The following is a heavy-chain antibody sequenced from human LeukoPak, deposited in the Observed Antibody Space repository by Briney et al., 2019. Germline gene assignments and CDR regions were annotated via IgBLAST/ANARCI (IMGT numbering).Heavy chain of an antibody. CDR1: GGSVSSGSYY. V-gene: IGHV4-61*01. CDR2: IYSSGST. CDR3: AKGGYDFWSGSSNWFDP. D-gene: IGHD3-3*01. Sequence: SETLSLACTVSGGSVSSGSYYWSWIRQPPGKGLEWIGYIYSSGSTNYNPSLKSRVTISVDTSKNQFSLKLSSVTAADTAIYYCAKGGYDFWSGSSNWFDPWGQGTLVTVSS. J-gene: IGHJ5*02.